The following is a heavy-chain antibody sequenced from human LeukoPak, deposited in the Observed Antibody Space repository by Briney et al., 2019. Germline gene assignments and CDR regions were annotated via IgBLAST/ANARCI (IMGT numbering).Heavy chain of an antibody. CDR2: IYYSEST. CDR3: AGAFRAAAAAHFDY. D-gene: IGHD6-13*01. V-gene: IGHV4-59*01. CDR1: GGSISSYY. Sequence: PSETLSLTCTVSGGSISSYYWSWIRQPPGKGLEWIGYIYYSESTNYNPSLKSRVTISVDTSKNQFSLKLSSVTAADTAVYYCAGAFRAAAAAHFDYWGQGTLVTVSS. J-gene: IGHJ4*02.